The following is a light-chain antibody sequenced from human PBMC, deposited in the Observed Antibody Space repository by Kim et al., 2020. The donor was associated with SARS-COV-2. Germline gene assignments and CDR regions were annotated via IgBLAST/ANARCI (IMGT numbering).Light chain of an antibody. CDR1: QGISGY. CDR2: AAS. CDR3: QQLNSYPPT. J-gene: IGKJ2*01. V-gene: IGKV1-9*01. Sequence: SASVVDRVTITCRTSQGISGYLAWFQQQPGKAPKLLIYAASTLQGGVPSRFSGSGSGTEFTLTIGSLQPEDFATYYCQQLNSYPPTFGQGTKLEI.